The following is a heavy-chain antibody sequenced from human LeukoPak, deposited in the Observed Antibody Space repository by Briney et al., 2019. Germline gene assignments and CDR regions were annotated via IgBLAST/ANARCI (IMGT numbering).Heavy chain of an antibody. Sequence: SETLSLTCTVSGGSISSYHWSWIRQPPGKGLESIGYIYSSGSTHYNPSLKSRVTISVDTSKNQFSLKLSSVTTADTAVYYCARARNYYDSSGFYYEGDAFDIWGQGTMVTVSS. V-gene: IGHV4-59*01. J-gene: IGHJ3*02. CDR2: IYSSGST. D-gene: IGHD3-22*01. CDR3: ARARNYYDSSGFYYEGDAFDI. CDR1: GGSISSYH.